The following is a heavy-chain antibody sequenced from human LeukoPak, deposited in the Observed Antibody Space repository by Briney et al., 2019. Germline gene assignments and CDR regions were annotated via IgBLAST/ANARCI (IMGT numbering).Heavy chain of an antibody. Sequence: ASVKVSCKASGYTFTGYYMHWVRQAPGQGLEWMGWINPNSGGTNYAQKFQGRVTMTRDMSTSTVYMELSSLRSEDTAVYYCARYPRYDSSGVPYWGQGTLVTVSS. CDR1: GYTFTGYY. CDR3: ARYPRYDSSGVPY. V-gene: IGHV1-2*02. J-gene: IGHJ4*02. CDR2: INPNSGGT. D-gene: IGHD3-22*01.